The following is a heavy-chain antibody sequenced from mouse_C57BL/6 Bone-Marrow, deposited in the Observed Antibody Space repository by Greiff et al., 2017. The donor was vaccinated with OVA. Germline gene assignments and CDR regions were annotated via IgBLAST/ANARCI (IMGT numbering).Heavy chain of an antibody. V-gene: IGHV2-9-1*01. Sequence: VKLVESGPGLVAPSQSLSITCTVSGFSLTSYAISWVRQPPGKGLEWLGVIWTGGGTNYNSALKSRLSISKDNSKSQVFLKMNSLQTDDTARYYCARNLGGNWDRYFDVWGTGTTVTVSS. D-gene: IGHD4-1*01. J-gene: IGHJ1*03. CDR1: GFSLTSYA. CDR2: IWTGGGT. CDR3: ARNLGGNWDRYFDV.